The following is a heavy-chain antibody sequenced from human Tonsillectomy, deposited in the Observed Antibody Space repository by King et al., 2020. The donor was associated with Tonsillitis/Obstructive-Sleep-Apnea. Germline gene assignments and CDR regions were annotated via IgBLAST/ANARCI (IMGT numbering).Heavy chain of an antibody. CDR3: ANAGGLYFERSGYPYYFNF. V-gene: IGHV3-30*18. J-gene: IGHJ4*02. D-gene: IGHD3-22*01. Sequence: VQLVESGGGVVQPGRSLRLSCAASGFSFNNYGMHWVRQAPGKGLEWMAVISSDGSNKYYADSVKGRFTISRDNSKNTLYLQMNSLRAEDTAVYYCANAGGLYFERSGYPYYFNFGGQGTRVTVSS. CDR1: GFSFNNYG. CDR2: ISSDGSNK.